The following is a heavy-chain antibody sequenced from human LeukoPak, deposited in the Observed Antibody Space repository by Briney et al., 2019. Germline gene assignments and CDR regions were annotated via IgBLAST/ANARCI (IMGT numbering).Heavy chain of an antibody. J-gene: IGHJ5*02. D-gene: IGHD5-18*01. Sequence: GGSLRLSCLASGITFSSYWMSWVRQAPGKGLEWVADIKRDGSEKNYVDSVKGRFTISRDNAKNSLYLQMNSLRAEDTAVYYCTTVRYRSGFDPWGQGTLVTVSS. V-gene: IGHV3-7*02. CDR1: GITFSSYW. CDR3: TTVRYRSGFDP. CDR2: IKRDGSEK.